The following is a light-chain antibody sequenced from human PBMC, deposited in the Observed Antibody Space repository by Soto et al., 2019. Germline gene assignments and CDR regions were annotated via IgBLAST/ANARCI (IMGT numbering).Light chain of an antibody. CDR2: DAS. J-gene: IGKJ5*01. CDR3: QQRSDRLPIT. V-gene: IGKV3D-20*02. CDR1: QSVASNA. Sequence: EIVMTQSPGTLSLSPGERATLSCRASQSVASNALAWYQQKGGQAPRLLINDASSRATGIPDRFSGSGSGTDFTLTIGSLEPEDSAVYYCQQRSDRLPITFGQGTRLEIK.